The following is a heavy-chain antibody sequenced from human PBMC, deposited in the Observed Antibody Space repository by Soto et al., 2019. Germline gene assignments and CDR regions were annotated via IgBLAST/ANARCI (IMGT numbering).Heavy chain of an antibody. V-gene: IGHV3-33*01. CDR2: IWYDGSNK. CDR1: GFTFSSYG. Sequence: GGSLRLSCAASGFTFSSYGMHWVRQAPGKGLEWVAVIWYDGSNKYYADSVKGRFTISRDNSKNTLYLQMNSLRAEDTAVYYCARDQRGYSYGAYYYGMDVWGQGTTVTVSS. J-gene: IGHJ6*02. CDR3: ARDQRGYSYGAYYYGMDV. D-gene: IGHD5-18*01.